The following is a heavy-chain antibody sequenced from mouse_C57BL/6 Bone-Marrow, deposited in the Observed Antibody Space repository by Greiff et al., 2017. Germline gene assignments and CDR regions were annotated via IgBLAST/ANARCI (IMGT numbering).Heavy chain of an antibody. D-gene: IGHD6-5*01. J-gene: IGHJ4*01. CDR3: ARAYAIGGMDD. Sequence: QVQLQQSGAELVRPGTSVKMSCKASGYTFTNYWIGWAKQRPGHGLEWIGDIYPGGGYTNYNEKFKGKATLTADKSSSTAYMQVSSLTSEYSAIYYCARAYAIGGMDDWGQGTSVTVSS. V-gene: IGHV1-63*01. CDR1: GYTFTNYW. CDR2: IYPGGGYT.